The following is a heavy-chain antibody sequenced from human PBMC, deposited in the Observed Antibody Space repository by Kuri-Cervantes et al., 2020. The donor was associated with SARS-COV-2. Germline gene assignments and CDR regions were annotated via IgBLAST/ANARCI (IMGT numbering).Heavy chain of an antibody. J-gene: IGHJ1*01. CDR3: ATFSYYYDSSGSLIADYFQH. D-gene: IGHD3-22*01. V-gene: IGHV3-21*01. CDR1: GFTFSSYS. Sequence: GGSLRLSCAASGFTFSSYSMNWVRQAPGKGLEWVSSISSSSSYIYYADSVKGRFTISRDNAKNSLYLQMNSLRAEDTAVHYCATFSYYYDSSGSLIADYFQHWGQGTLVTVSS. CDR2: ISSSSSYI.